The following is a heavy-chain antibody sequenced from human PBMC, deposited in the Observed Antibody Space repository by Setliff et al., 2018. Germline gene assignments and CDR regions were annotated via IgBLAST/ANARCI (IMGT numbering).Heavy chain of an antibody. J-gene: IGHJ4*02. Sequence: SETLSLTCTVSGGSISSYYWNWIRQPPGKGLEWIGYIYYSGSTNYNPSLKSRVTISVDTSKNQFSLRLNSVTAADTAVYYCARRWDFGYFDYWGQGTLVTVSS. CDR1: GGSISSYY. V-gene: IGHV4-59*01. CDR3: ARRWDFGYFDY. D-gene: IGHD1-26*01. CDR2: IYYSGST.